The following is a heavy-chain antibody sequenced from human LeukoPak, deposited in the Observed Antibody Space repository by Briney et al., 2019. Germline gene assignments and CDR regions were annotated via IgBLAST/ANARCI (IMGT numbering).Heavy chain of an antibody. Sequence: QAGGSLRLSCAATGLSVSSNFMSWVRRAPGKGLEWVSVIYGGGSTYYADSVKGRFTISRDTPKNTLYLQMNSLRVEDTAVYYCASWPVGWYGEDSWGQGTLVTVSS. CDR3: ASWPVGWYGEDS. D-gene: IGHD6-19*01. J-gene: IGHJ4*02. CDR2: IYGGGST. CDR1: GLSVSSNF. V-gene: IGHV3-53*01.